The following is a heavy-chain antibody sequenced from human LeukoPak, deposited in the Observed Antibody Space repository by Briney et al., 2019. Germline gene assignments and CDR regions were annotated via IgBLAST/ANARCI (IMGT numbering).Heavy chain of an antibody. Sequence: GRSLRLSCAASGFTFDDYAMHWVRQAPGKGLEGVSGISWNSGSIGYADSVKGRFTISRDNAKNSLCLQMNSLRAEDTALYYCAKSSGGRWLQSFDYWGQGTLVTVSS. CDR1: GFTFDDYA. CDR2: ISWNSGSI. CDR3: AKSSGGRWLQSFDY. D-gene: IGHD5-24*01. J-gene: IGHJ4*02. V-gene: IGHV3-9*01.